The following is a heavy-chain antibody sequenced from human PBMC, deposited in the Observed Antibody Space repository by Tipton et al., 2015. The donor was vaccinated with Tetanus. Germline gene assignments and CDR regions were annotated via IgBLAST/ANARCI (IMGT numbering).Heavy chain of an antibody. V-gene: IGHV4-59*12. J-gene: IGHJ3*02. CDR1: GGSISSYY. Sequence: TLSLTCTVSGGSISSYYWSWIRQPPGKGLEWIGYIYYSGSTNYNPSLKSRVTISVDTSKNLFSLKLSSVTAADTAVYYCARGCRIQLWNDAFDIWGQGTMVTVSS. D-gene: IGHD5-18*01. CDR2: IYYSGST. CDR3: ARGCRIQLWNDAFDI.